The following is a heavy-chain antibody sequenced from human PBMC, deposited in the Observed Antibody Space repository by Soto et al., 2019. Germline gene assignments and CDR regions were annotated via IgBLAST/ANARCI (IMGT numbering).Heavy chain of an antibody. J-gene: IGHJ3*02. D-gene: IGHD2-15*01. CDR1: GGSISSSNW. CDR2: IYHSGST. V-gene: IGHV4-4*02. CDR3: ATGSCSGGSCPRGSFAFDI. Sequence: SETLSLTCAVSGGSISSSNWWSWVRQPPGKGLEWIGEIYHSGSTNYNPSLKSRVTISVDKSKNQFSLKLSSVTAADTAVYYCATGSCSGGSCPRGSFAFDIWGQGTMVTVSS.